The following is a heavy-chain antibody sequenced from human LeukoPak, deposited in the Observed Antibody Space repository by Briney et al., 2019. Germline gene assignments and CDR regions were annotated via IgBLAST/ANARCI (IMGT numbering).Heavy chain of an antibody. CDR2: ITNNGGNT. V-gene: IGHV3-64D*06. Sequence: GGSLRLSCSASGFTFSSYTIHWVRQAPGKGLEFVSAITNNGGNTYYADSVKGRFTISRDNSKNTVYLQVSSLRAEDTAVYYCVIVRGYFDSSGSDYWGQGTLVTVSS. CDR1: GFTFSSYT. CDR3: VIVRGYFDSSGSDY. D-gene: IGHD3-9*01. J-gene: IGHJ4*02.